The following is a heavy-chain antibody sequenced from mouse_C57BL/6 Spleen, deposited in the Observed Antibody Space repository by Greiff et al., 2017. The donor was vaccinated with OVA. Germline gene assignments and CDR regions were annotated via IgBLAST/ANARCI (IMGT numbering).Heavy chain of an antibody. J-gene: IGHJ4*01. CDR3: ARRRTTVVATDYAMDY. Sequence: VKLQQSGAELVKPGASVKLSCKASGYTFTSYWMHWVKQRPGRGLEWIGRIDPNSGGTKYNEKFKSKATLTVDKPSSTAYMQLSSLTSEDSAVYYCARRRTTVVATDYAMDYWGQGTSVTVSS. CDR2: IDPNSGGT. CDR1: GYTFTSYW. D-gene: IGHD1-1*01. V-gene: IGHV1-72*01.